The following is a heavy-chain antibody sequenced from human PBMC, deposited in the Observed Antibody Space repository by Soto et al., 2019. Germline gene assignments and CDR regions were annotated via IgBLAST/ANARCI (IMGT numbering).Heavy chain of an antibody. D-gene: IGHD2-15*01. V-gene: IGHV1-2*02. CDR3: ARVAAFNQNVVANHFEH. CDR2: INPKSGAT. Sequence: ASVKVSCKASGYTFTGYFMHWVRQAPGEGLEWMGWINPKSGATNSAQKFQGRVTMTRDTSISTAYMELSRLTSDDTAVYYCARVAAFNQNVVANHFEHWVKGILVTVSA. J-gene: IGHJ4*02. CDR1: GYTFTGYF.